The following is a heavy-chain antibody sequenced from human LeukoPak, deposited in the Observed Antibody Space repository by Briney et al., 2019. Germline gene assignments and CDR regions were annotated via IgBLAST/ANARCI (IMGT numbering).Heavy chain of an antibody. CDR2: ISYDGSNK. J-gene: IGHJ4*02. V-gene: IGHV3-30-3*01. CDR3: ATYYDSSANFDY. D-gene: IGHD3-22*01. CDR1: GFTFSSYA. Sequence: GRSLRLSCAASGFTFSSYAMHWVRQAPGKGLEWVAVISYDGSNKYYADSVKGRFTISRDNSKNTLYLQMNSLRAEDTAVYYCATYYDSSANFDYWGQGTLVTVSS.